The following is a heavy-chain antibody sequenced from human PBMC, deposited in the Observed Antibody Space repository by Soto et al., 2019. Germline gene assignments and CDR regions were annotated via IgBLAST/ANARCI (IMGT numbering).Heavy chain of an antibody. CDR3: ARAKSLEYNWFDT. CDR2: ISSTSATI. J-gene: IGHJ5*02. V-gene: IGHV3-48*01. Sequence: GGPMRVPCTPVGLTSVANSSSWVRKNPGQRLEWISYISSTSATIYYAESVRGRFTVSRDNAKNSVYLQMNSLRAEDTAVYFCARAKSLEYNWFDTWGQGTPVTVSS. CDR1: GLTSVANS.